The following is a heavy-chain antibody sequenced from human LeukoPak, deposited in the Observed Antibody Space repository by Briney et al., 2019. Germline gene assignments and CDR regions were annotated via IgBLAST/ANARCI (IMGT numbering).Heavy chain of an antibody. J-gene: IGHJ4*02. CDR1: GFTFSSYW. CDR3: ARIGGSCYSGCDYFDY. Sequence: PGGSLRLSCAASGFTFSSYWMSWVRQAPGKGPKGGANIKQDGSEKYYVDSVKGRFTISRDNAKNSLYLQMNSLRAEDTAVYYCARIGGSCYSGCDYFDYWGQGTLVTVSS. V-gene: IGHV3-7*03. D-gene: IGHD2-15*01. CDR2: IKQDGSEK.